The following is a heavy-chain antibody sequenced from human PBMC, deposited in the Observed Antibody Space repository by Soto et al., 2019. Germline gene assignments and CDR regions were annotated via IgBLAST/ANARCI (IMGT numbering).Heavy chain of an antibody. Sequence: SSVKVSCKASGGTFSSYAISWVRQAPGQGLEWMGGIIPIFGTANYAQKFQGRVTITADESTSTAYMELRSLRSEDTAVYYCARVAVATDITPCYYGMGVCGQGSTVTVSS. D-gene: IGHD2-21*02. CDR3: ARVAVATDITPCYYGMGV. CDR1: GGTFSSYA. CDR2: IIPIFGTA. V-gene: IGHV1-69*13. J-gene: IGHJ6*02.